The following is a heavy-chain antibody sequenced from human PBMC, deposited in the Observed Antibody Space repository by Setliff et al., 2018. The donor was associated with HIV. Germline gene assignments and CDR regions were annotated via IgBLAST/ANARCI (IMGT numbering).Heavy chain of an antibody. J-gene: IGHJ4*02. D-gene: IGHD5-18*01. CDR1: GGTFSSYA. V-gene: IGHV1-69*13. Sequence: GASVKVSCKASGGTFSSYAISWVRQAPGQGLEWMGGIIPIFGTANYAQKFQGRVTITADESTSTAYMELSSLRSEDTAVYYCARGRDGYSNSCFDYWGQGTLVTVSS. CDR3: ARGRDGYSNSCFDY. CDR2: IIPIFGTA.